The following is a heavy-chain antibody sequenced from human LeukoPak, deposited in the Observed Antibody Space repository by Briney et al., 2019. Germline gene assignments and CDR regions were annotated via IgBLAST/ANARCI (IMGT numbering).Heavy chain of an antibody. CDR2: ISGSGGRT. Sequence: GGSLRLSCAVSGISLSNYGMSWVRQAPGKGLEWVAGISGSGGRTNYADSVKGRFTISRDNSKNTLYLQMNSLRAEDTAVYFCAKRGVVIRVILVGFHKEAYYFDSWGQGALVTVSS. V-gene: IGHV3-23*01. CDR3: AKRGVVIRVILVGFHKEAYYFDS. J-gene: IGHJ4*02. CDR1: GISLSNYG. D-gene: IGHD3-22*01.